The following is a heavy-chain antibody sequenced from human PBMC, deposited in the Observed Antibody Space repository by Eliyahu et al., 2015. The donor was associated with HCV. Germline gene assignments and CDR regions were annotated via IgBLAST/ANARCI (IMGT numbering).Heavy chain of an antibody. CDR2: ISSSRSYI. CDR1: XFTFSSYX. D-gene: IGHD1-26*01. CDR3: ARWMEMKEGATPWEVYGMDV. Sequence: EVQLVESGGGLVKPGGSLXLSCAXSXFTFSSYXMNWVRQAPGKGLEWVXSISSSRSYIXYADSVKGRFTISRDNAKNSLYLQMNSLRAEDTAVYYCARWMEMKEGATPWEVYGMDVWGQGTTVTVSS. V-gene: IGHV3-21*01. J-gene: IGHJ6*02.